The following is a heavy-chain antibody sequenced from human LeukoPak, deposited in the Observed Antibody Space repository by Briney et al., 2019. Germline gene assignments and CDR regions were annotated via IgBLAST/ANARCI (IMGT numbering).Heavy chain of an antibody. Sequence: PGGSLRLSCAVSGFTFTSYWMNWVRQAPGKGLEWVASIRQDGGEKSYVDSVKGRFTISRDNTKNSLYLQMSSLRAEDTAIYYCARAYSSDWSEGAFHIWGQGTLVTVSS. CDR1: GFTFTSYW. D-gene: IGHD6-19*01. CDR3: ARAYSSDWSEGAFHI. J-gene: IGHJ3*02. V-gene: IGHV3-7*03. CDR2: IRQDGGEK.